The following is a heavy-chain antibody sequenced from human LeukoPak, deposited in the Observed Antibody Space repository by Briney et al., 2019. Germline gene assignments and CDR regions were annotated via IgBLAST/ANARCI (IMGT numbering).Heavy chain of an antibody. Sequence: SETLSLTCTVSGGSISSSDYYWGWIRQPPGERLEWIATIYYNGNTYYNPSLQSRVITSVDTSKNQFSLKLTSVTAPDTAVYYCARTVGTHRFDYWGQGILVTVSS. D-gene: IGHD4-23*01. CDR2: IYYNGNT. V-gene: IGHV4-39*01. CDR3: ARTVGTHRFDY. CDR1: GGSISSSDYY. J-gene: IGHJ4*02.